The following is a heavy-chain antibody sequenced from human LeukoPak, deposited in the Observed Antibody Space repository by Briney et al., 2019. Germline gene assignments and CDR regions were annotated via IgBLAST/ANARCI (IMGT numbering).Heavy chain of an antibody. Sequence: PGRSLRLSCAASGFTFSSYAMHWVRQAPGKGLEWVAVISYDGSNKYYADSVKGRFTISRDNSKNTLYLQMNSLRAEDTAVYYCARFSNPNYYDSSGYPDAFDIWGQGTMVTVSS. V-gene: IGHV3-30-3*01. CDR2: ISYDGSNK. CDR3: ARFSNPNYYDSSGYPDAFDI. D-gene: IGHD3-22*01. J-gene: IGHJ3*02. CDR1: GFTFSSYA.